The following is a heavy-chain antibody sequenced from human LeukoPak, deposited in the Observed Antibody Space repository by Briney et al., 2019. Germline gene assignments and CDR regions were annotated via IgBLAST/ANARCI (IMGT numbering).Heavy chain of an antibody. V-gene: IGHV3-11*01. CDR2: ISSSGSTI. CDR3: ARDLSPYYYDSSGIDAFDI. J-gene: IGHJ3*02. Sequence: GGSLRLSCAASGFTFSDYYMSWIRQAPGKGLEWVSYISSSGSTIYYADSVKGRFTTSRDNAKNSLYLQMNSLRAEDTAVYYCARDLSPYYYDSSGIDAFDIWGQGTMVTVSS. CDR1: GFTFSDYY. D-gene: IGHD3-22*01.